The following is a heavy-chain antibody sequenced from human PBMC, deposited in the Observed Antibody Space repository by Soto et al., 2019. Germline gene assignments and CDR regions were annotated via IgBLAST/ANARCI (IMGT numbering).Heavy chain of an antibody. J-gene: IGHJ4*02. Sequence: EASVKVSCKASGGTFSSYAISWVRQAPGQGLEWMGGIIPIFGTANYAQKFQGRVTITADGSTSTAYMELSSLRSEDTAVYYCARAENGYNYVCLVWGQGTLVTVSS. D-gene: IGHD5-12*01. CDR1: GGTFSSYA. CDR3: ARAENGYNYVCLV. CDR2: IIPIFGTA. V-gene: IGHV1-69*13.